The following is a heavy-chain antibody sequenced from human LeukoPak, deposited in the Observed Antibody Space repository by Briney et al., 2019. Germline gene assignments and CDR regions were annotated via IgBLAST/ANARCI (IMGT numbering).Heavy chain of an antibody. D-gene: IGHD4-17*01. Sequence: ASVKVSCKASGYTFTDYYMHWVRQAPGQGVEWMGCINPNSGDTNYAQKFRGRVTMTRDTSISTAYMELSRLRSDDTAVYYCARDTVTSTYYFDYWGQGTLVTVSS. CDR3: ARDTVTSTYYFDY. CDR1: GYTFTDYY. J-gene: IGHJ4*02. V-gene: IGHV1-2*02. CDR2: INPNSGDT.